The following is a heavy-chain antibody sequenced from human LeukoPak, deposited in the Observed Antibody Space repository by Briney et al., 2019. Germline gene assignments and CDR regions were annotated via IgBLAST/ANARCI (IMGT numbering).Heavy chain of an antibody. Sequence: GESLKISCKGSGYTFTNYWVAWVRQMPGKGLEWMGIIYPGDSDTRYSPSFQGQVSISADKSISTAYLQWSSLKASDTAMYYCAAGYYGAMYFDYWGQGTLVTVSS. D-gene: IGHD3-10*01. CDR2: IYPGDSDT. J-gene: IGHJ4*02. CDR1: GYTFTNYW. CDR3: AAGYYGAMYFDY. V-gene: IGHV5-51*01.